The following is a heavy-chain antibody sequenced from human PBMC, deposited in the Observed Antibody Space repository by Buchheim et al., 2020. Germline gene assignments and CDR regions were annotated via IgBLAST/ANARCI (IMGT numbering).Heavy chain of an antibody. CDR1: GFTFSSYA. D-gene: IGHD3-22*01. CDR3: AKWTIFYYDSSGFKDY. V-gene: IGHV3-23*01. J-gene: IGHJ4*02. Sequence: EVPLLESGGALVQPGGSLRLSCAASGFTFSSYAMTWVRQAPGKGLEWVSALSGSGDSTYYADPVKGRFTIPRDNSKNTLYLQMHSLRAEDTAVYYCAKWTIFYYDSSGFKDYWGQGTL. CDR2: LSGSGDST.